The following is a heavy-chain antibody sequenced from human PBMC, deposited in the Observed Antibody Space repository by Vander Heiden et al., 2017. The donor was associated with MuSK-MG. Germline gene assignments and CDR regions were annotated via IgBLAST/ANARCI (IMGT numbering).Heavy chain of an antibody. CDR2: ISYDGSNK. J-gene: IGHJ4*02. CDR3: ARGVTESVLVY. Sequence: QVQLVESGGGVVQPGRSLRLSCAASGFTFSSYAMHWVRQAPGKGLEWVAVISYDGSNKYYADSVKGRFTISRDNSKNTLYLQMNSLRAEDTAVYYCARGVTESVLVYWGQGTLVTVSS. V-gene: IGHV3-30*04. D-gene: IGHD5-18*01. CDR1: GFTFSSYA.